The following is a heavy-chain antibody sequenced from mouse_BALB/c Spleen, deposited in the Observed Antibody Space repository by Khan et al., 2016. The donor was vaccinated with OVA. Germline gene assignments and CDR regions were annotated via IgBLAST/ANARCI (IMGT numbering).Heavy chain of an antibody. CDR2: ISEGGSYT. CDR3: ARGYYGNPFAY. V-gene: IGHV5-4*02. D-gene: IGHD2-1*01. J-gene: IGHJ3*01. Sequence: EVQLEESGGGLVKPGGSLTLSCAASGFTFSDYYMYWVRQTPEKRLEWVATISEGGSYTYYPDSVRGRFTNARDDAKNNLNLQRSSLKSEDRAMDYCARGYYGNPFAYWGQGTLVTVSA. CDR1: GFTFSDYY.